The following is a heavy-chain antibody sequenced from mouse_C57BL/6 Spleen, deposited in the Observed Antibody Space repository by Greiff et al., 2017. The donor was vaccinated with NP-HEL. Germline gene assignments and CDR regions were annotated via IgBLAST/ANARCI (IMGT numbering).Heavy chain of an antibody. CDR3: ARRRGDGFYFDY. V-gene: IGHV5-15*01. Sequence: EVQLVESGGGLVQPGGSLKLSCAASGFTFSDYGMAWVRQAPRKGPEWVAFISNLAYSIYYADTVTGRFTISRENAKNTLYLEMSSLRSEDTAMYYWARRRGDGFYFDYWGQGTTLTVSS. CDR2: ISNLAYSI. D-gene: IGHD3-3*01. CDR1: GFTFSDYG. J-gene: IGHJ2*01.